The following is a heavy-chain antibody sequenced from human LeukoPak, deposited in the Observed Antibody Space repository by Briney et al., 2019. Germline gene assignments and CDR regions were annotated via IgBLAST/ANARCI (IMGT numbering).Heavy chain of an antibody. Sequence: GGSLRLSCAASGFTFSSYAMSWVRQAPGKGLEWVSAISGSGGSTYYADSVKGRFTISRDNSKNTLYLQMNSLRAEDTAVYYCATTNEAGNLLLFGELYRFDYWGQGTLVTVSS. D-gene: IGHD3-10*01. V-gene: IGHV3-23*01. CDR3: ATTNEAGNLLLFGELYRFDY. J-gene: IGHJ4*02. CDR1: GFTFSSYA. CDR2: ISGSGGST.